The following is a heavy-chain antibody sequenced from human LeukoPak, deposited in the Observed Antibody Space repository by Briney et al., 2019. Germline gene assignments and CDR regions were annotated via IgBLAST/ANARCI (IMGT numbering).Heavy chain of an antibody. V-gene: IGHV7-4-1*02. D-gene: IGHD6-19*01. Sequence: ASVKVSCKASGYTFTSYAMNWVRQALGQGLEWMGWINTNTGNPTYAQGFTGRFVFSLDTSVSTAYLQISSLKAEDTAVYYCARDRPREQWLVRYYYYGMDVWGQGTTVTVSS. CDR3: ARDRPREQWLVRYYYYGMDV. CDR2: INTNTGNP. CDR1: GYTFTSYA. J-gene: IGHJ6*02.